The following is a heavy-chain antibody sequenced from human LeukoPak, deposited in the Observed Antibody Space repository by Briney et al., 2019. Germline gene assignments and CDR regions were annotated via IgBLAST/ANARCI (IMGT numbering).Heavy chain of an antibody. D-gene: IGHD3-22*01. CDR3: ARDTRTYYYDSSGYYYDY. J-gene: IGHJ4*02. Sequence: GGSLRLSCAASGFTFSSYSMNWVRQAPGKGLEWVSSISSSSSYIYYADSVEGRFTISRDNAKNSLYLQMNSLRAEDTAVYYCARDTRTYYYDSSGYYYDYWGQGTLVTVSS. CDR2: ISSSSSYI. V-gene: IGHV3-21*01. CDR1: GFTFSSYS.